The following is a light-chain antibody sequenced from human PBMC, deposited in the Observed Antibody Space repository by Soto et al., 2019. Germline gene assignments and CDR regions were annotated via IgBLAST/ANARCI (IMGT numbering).Light chain of an antibody. CDR2: DAS. CDR3: QQSSEATWT. J-gene: IGKJ1*01. Sequence: DIQMTQSPSTLSASVGDRVTITCRASQSISSWLAWYQQKPGKAPKLLIYDASSLESGVPSRFSGSGSGTDFTLTISSLQPEDFATYYCQQSSEATWTFGQGIKVDIK. CDR1: QSISSW. V-gene: IGKV1-5*01.